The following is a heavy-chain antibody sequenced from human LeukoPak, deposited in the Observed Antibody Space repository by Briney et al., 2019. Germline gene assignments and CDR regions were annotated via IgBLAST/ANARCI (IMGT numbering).Heavy chain of an antibody. CDR3: LLSNLHYYYYYMDV. CDR1: GFTFSGSA. V-gene: IGHV3-73*01. J-gene: IGHJ6*03. CDR2: IRSKANSYAT. Sequence: PGGSLKLSCAASGFTFSGSAMHWVRQASGKGLEWVGRIRSKANSYATANAASVKGRFTISRDDSKNTAYLQMNSLKTEDTAVYYCLLSNLHYYYYYMDVWGKGTTVTVSS.